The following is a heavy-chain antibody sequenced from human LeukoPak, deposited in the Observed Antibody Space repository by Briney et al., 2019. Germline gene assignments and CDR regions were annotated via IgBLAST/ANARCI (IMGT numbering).Heavy chain of an antibody. Sequence: GGSLRLSCAASGFTFSNAWMSWVRQAPGKGLEWVGRIKSKTDGGTTDYAAPVKGRFTISRDDSKNTLYLQMNSLKTEDTAVYYCTTRDAKYYYGSGSYYNPYYYYMDVWGKGTTVTISS. J-gene: IGHJ6*03. CDR2: IKSKTDGGTT. V-gene: IGHV3-15*01. D-gene: IGHD3-10*01. CDR1: GFTFSNAW. CDR3: TTRDAKYYYGSGSYYNPYYYYMDV.